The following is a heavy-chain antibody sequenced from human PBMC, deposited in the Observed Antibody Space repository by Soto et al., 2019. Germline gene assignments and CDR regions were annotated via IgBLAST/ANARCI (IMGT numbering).Heavy chain of an antibody. CDR1: GFTFVCYL. CDR2: IKPDGSEK. J-gene: IGHJ4*02. V-gene: IGHV3-7*01. CDR3: ARRYFDY. Sequence: HPEGTLRRPCAASGFTFVCYLARWARQAPGKGLEWVANIKPDGSEKYYVDSVKGRFTISIDNAKNSLYLQINSLRAEDTAVYYCARRYFDYWGQGT.